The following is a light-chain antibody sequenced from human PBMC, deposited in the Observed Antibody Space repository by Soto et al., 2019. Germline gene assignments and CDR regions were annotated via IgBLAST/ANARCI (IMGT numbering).Light chain of an antibody. CDR2: GNT. CDR3: QSYDNSLSGVV. J-gene: IGLJ3*02. CDR1: TSNIGNNY. Sequence: QSVLTQPPSVSAAPRQRVTISCSGSTSNIGNNYVSWYQQLPGSAPKLLIYGNTNRPSGVPDRFSGSNSGTSASLAITGLQAEDEADYYCQSYDNSLSGVVFGGGTKLTVL. V-gene: IGLV1-40*01.